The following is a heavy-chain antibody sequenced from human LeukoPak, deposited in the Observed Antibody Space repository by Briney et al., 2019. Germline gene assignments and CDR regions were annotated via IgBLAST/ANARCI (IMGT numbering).Heavy chain of an antibody. CDR1: GFSFSSYW. CDR2: IKQDGSEK. J-gene: IGHJ3*01. Sequence: GGSLRLSCAASGFSFSSYWMSWDRQAPGKGLEWVANIKQDGSEKYYVDSVKGRFTISRDNAKNSLYLQMNSLRAEDTAVYYCARDESNYYGAGMDVFDVWGQGTMVTVSS. D-gene: IGHD3-10*01. CDR3: ARDESNYYGAGMDVFDV. V-gene: IGHV3-7*01.